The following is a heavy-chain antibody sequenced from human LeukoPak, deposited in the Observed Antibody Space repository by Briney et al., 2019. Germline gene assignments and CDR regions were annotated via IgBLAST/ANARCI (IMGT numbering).Heavy chain of an antibody. CDR3: ARDGSSWPTEGWFDP. CDR1: GGTFSSYA. CDR2: IIPIFGTA. V-gene: IGHV1-69*01. J-gene: IGHJ5*02. D-gene: IGHD6-13*01. Sequence: SVKVSCKASGGTFSSYAISWVRQAPGQGLEWMGGIIPIFGTANYAQKFQGRVTITADESTSTAYMELSSLRSEDTAVYYCARDGSSWPTEGWFDPWGQGTLVTVSS.